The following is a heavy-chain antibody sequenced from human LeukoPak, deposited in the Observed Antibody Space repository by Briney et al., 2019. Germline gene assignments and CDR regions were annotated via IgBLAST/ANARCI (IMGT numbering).Heavy chain of an antibody. J-gene: IGHJ4*02. Sequence: SETLSLTCAVYGGSFSGYYWSWIRQPPGKGLEWIGEINHSGSTNYNPSLKSRVTISVDTSKNQFSLKLSSVTAGDTAVYYCARMHVLLWFRELLSGRYFDYWGQGTLVTVSS. V-gene: IGHV4-34*01. CDR3: ARMHVLLWFRELLSGRYFDY. CDR2: INHSGST. CDR1: GGSFSGYY. D-gene: IGHD3-10*01.